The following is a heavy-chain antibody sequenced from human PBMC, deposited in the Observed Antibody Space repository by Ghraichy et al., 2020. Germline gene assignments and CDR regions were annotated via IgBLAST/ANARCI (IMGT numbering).Heavy chain of an antibody. CDR1: GFTFSDYY. CDR3: ARDDRYYSNYVGYYYYGMDV. J-gene: IGHJ6*02. V-gene: IGHV3-11*01. D-gene: IGHD4-11*01. CDR2: ISSSGSTI. Sequence: GGSLRLSCAASGFTFSDYYMSWIRQAPGKGLEWVSYISSSGSTIYYADSVKGRFTISRDNAKNSLYLQMNSLRAEDTAVYYCARDDRYYSNYVGYYYYGMDVWGQGTTVTVSS.